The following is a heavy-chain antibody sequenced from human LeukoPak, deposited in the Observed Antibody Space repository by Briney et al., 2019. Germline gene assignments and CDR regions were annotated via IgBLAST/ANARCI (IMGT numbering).Heavy chain of an antibody. Sequence: GESLKISCQGSGYSFTSYWIGWVRQMPGKGLEWMGIIYPGDYDTRYSPSFQGQVSISAAKSISTAYLQWSSLKASDTAMYYCARRYYYGSGSSRANEPFDYWGQGTLVTVSS. D-gene: IGHD3-10*01. CDR1: GYSFTSYW. V-gene: IGHV5-51*01. CDR2: IYPGDYDT. J-gene: IGHJ4*02. CDR3: ARRYYYGSGSSRANEPFDY.